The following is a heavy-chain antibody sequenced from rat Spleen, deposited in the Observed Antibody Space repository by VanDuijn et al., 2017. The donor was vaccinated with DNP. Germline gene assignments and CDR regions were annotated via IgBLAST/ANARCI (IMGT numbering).Heavy chain of an antibody. CDR3: ASLLLPNWFTY. D-gene: IGHD1-1*01. CDR1: GFTFSAYY. CDR2: IGSAAYAP. Sequence: EVQLVESGGGLVQPGRSLKLSCAASGFTFSAYYMAWVRQAPAKGLEWVAYIGSAAYAPYYRDSVKGRFTISRENAQSSLDLQMDSLRSEDTATYYCASLLLPNWFTYWGQGTLVTVSS. J-gene: IGHJ3*01. V-gene: IGHV5-20*01.